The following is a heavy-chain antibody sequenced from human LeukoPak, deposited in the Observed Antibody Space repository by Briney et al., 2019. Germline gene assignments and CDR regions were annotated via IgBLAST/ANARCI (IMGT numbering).Heavy chain of an antibody. CDR3: ARQVESEFDP. CDR1: GGSFSDYY. CDR2: INHSGST. J-gene: IGHJ5*02. Sequence: SETLSLTCAVYGGSFSDYYWSWVRQPPGKGLEWIGEINHSGSTTYNPSLKSRVIISLDTSKNQFSLKLSSVTAADTAVYYCARQVESEFDPWGQGTLVTVSS. V-gene: IGHV4-34*01.